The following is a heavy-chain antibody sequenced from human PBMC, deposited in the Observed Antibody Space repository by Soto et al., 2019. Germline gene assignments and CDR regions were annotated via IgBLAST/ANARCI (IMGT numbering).Heavy chain of an antibody. Sequence: GGSLRFSCAASGFTFSSYGMHWVRQAPGKGLEWVAVISYDGNNKYYADSVKGRFTISRDNSKNTLYLQMNSLRAEDTAVYYCAKDEVLVVAVARDYYGMDVWGQGTTVTVSS. J-gene: IGHJ6*02. CDR1: GFTFSSYG. CDR3: AKDEVLVVAVARDYYGMDV. D-gene: IGHD2-15*01. CDR2: ISYDGNNK. V-gene: IGHV3-30*18.